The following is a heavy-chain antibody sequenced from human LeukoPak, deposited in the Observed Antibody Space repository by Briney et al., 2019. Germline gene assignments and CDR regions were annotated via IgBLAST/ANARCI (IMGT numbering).Heavy chain of an antibody. Sequence: KPGGSLRPSCAASGFTFSDAWLSWVRQAPGKGLEWIGRIRTKAEGEPTDYPGPVKGRFTISRDHSKSTLYLQMNSLRTEDTAVYYCTADLSDSSAWSFDYWGQGTLVTVSS. D-gene: IGHD3-22*01. CDR3: TADLSDSSAWSFDY. CDR2: IRTKAEGEPT. V-gene: IGHV3-15*01. CDR1: GFTFSDAW. J-gene: IGHJ4*02.